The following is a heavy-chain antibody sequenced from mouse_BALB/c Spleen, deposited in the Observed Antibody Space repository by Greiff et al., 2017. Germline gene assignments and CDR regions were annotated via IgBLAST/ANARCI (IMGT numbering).Heavy chain of an antibody. CDR3: ARDDGYVFDY. CDR2: ISDGGSYT. V-gene: IGHV5-6*01. D-gene: IGHD2-3*01. J-gene: IGHJ2*01. Sequence: EVQRVESGGGLVQPGGSLKLSCAASGFTFSSYGMSWVRQTPDKRLELVATISDGGSYTYYPDSVKGRFTISRDNSQSILYLQMNTLRAEDSATYYCARDDGYVFDYWGQGTTLTVSS. CDR1: GFTFSSYG.